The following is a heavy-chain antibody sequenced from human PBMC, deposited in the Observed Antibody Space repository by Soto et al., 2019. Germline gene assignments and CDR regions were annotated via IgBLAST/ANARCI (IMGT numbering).Heavy chain of an antibody. J-gene: IGHJ4*02. V-gene: IGHV3-23*01. CDR2: IGADGGST. CDR3: TGAPYLDY. Sequence: GGTLRLSCAASGFSFNSYAMRWARQAPGKGLERVSHIGADGGSTYYADSVKGRFTISRDNSKKTVSLQMESLRAEDTGVCYCTGAPYLDYWGQGTLVTVSS. CDR1: GFSFNSYA. D-gene: IGHD3-10*01.